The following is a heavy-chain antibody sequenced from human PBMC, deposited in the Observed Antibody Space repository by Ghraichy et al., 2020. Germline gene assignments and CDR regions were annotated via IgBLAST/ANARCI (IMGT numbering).Heavy chain of an antibody. CDR2: ISSDVSNT. CDR3: ARVESYYDISTGVSHAFDV. V-gene: IGHV3-74*01. D-gene: IGHD3-9*01. Sequence: GGSLRLSCEASGFTFSTYWMHWVRQAPGKGLVWVSRISSDVSNTRYADSVKCRFTISRDNARNTLYLQMNSLRAEDTAVYYCARVESYYDISTGVSHAFDVWGQGTMVTVSS. CDR1: GFTFSTYW. J-gene: IGHJ3*01.